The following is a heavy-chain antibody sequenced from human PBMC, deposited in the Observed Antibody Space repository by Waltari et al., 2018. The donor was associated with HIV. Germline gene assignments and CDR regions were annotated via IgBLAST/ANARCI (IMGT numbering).Heavy chain of an antibody. Sequence: EGHLAESGWRLVLSVGYPSLSCPASGLALPYLTKMWMPPASGKGLEWVASSASSRPSVEYFAESMKGRVTISRDDAEESAFLHMSSLRVEDTAVYFCARGRYGDFWYADVWGRGTLVSV. J-gene: IGHJ2*01. D-gene: IGHD3-9*01. CDR3: ARGRYGDFWYADV. V-gene: IGHV3-21*01. CDR1: GLALPYLT. CDR2: SASSRPSVE.